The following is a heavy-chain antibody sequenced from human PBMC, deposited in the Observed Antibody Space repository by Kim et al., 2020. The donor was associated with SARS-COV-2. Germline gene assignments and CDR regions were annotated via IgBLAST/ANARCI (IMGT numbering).Heavy chain of an antibody. CDR3: ARDRMGEKSGYSGSYNGAFDY. CDR1: GYTFTSYG. CDR2: ISAYNGNT. J-gene: IGHJ4*02. Sequence: ASVKVSCKASGYTFTSYGISWVRQAPGQGLEWMGWISAYNGNTNYAQKLQGRVTMTTDTSTSTAYMELRSLRSDDTAVYYCARDRMGEKSGYSGSYNGAFDYWGQGTLVTVSS. D-gene: IGHD1-26*01. V-gene: IGHV1-18*01.